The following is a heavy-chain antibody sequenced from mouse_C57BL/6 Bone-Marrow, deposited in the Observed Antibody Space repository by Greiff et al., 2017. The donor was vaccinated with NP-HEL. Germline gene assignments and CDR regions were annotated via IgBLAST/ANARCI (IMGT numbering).Heavy chain of an antibody. CDR1: GYTFTSYW. D-gene: IGHD3-1*01. Sequence: EVQLQQSGTVLARPGASVKMSCKTSGYTFTSYWMHWVKQRPGQGLEWIGAIYPGNSDTSYNQQFKGKAKLTAVTSASTAYMELSSLSNEDTAVYYCTRPGSSTGGYYAMDYWGQGTSVTVSS. J-gene: IGHJ4*01. V-gene: IGHV1-5*01. CDR2: IYPGNSDT. CDR3: TRPGSSTGGYYAMDY.